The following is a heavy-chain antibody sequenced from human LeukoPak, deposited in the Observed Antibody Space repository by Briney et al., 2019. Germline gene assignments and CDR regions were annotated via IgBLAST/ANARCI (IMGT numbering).Heavy chain of an antibody. J-gene: IGHJ5*02. V-gene: IGHV4-4*07. Sequence: SETLSLTCTVSGGSISSYYWSWIRQPAGKGLEWIWRIYTSGSTNYNPSPKSRVTMSVDTSKNQFSLKLSSVIAADTAVYYCARSAYSSSWYGYWFAPWGQGTLVTVSS. D-gene: IGHD6-13*01. CDR1: GGSISSYY. CDR2: IYTSGST. CDR3: ARSAYSSSWYGYWFAP.